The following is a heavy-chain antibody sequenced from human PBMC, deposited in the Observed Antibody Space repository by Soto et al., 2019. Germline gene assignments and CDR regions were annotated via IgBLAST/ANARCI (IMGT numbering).Heavy chain of an antibody. CDR1: GGTFSSYA. D-gene: IGHD3-10*01. Sequence: QVQLVQSGAEVKKPGSSVKVSCKASGGTFSSYAISWVRQAPGQGLEWMGGIIPIFGTANYAQKFQGRVTITADESTSTAYMELSSLRSEDTAVYYCARAKGMVRGVIAYNWFDPCGQGTLVTVSS. J-gene: IGHJ5*02. CDR3: ARAKGMVRGVIAYNWFDP. V-gene: IGHV1-69*01. CDR2: IIPIFGTA.